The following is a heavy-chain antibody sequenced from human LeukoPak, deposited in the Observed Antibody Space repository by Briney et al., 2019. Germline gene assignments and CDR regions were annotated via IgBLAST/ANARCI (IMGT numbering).Heavy chain of an antibody. CDR3: ARDRTVTHFDY. V-gene: IGHV3-7*01. D-gene: IGHD2-21*02. CDR2: MNQDGSEK. Sequence: GGSLRLSCAASGFTFSSYWMSWVRQAPGKGLEWVANMNQDGSEKYYVDSVKGRFTISRDNAKNTLYLQMNSLRAEDTAVYYCARDRTVTHFDYWGQGTLVTVSS. CDR1: GFTFSSYW. J-gene: IGHJ4*02.